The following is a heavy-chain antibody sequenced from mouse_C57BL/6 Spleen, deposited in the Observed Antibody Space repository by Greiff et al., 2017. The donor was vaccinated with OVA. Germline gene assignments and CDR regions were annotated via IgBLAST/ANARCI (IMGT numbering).Heavy chain of an antibody. CDR2: INPGSGGT. V-gene: IGHV1-54*01. CDR3: AREEGLGQAWFAY. Sequence: VQLQQSGAELVRPGTSVKVSCKASGYAFTNYLIEWVKQRPGQGLEWIGVINPGSGGTNYNEKFKGKATLTADKSSSTAYMQLSSLTSEDSAVYYCAREEGLGQAWFAYWGQGTLVTVSA. J-gene: IGHJ3*01. CDR1: GYAFTNYL. D-gene: IGHD4-1*01.